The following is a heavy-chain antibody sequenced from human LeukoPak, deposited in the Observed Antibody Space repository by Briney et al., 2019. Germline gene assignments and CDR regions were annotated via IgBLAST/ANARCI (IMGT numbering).Heavy chain of an antibody. CDR2: ISAYNGNT. Sequence: GASVKVSCKASGYTFTGYYMHWVRQAPGQGLEWMGWISAYNGNTNHAQKLQGRVTMTTDTSTSTAYMELRSLRSDDTAVYYCARERITRYGMDVWGQGTTVTVSS. V-gene: IGHV1-18*04. J-gene: IGHJ6*02. CDR3: ARERITRYGMDV. CDR1: GYTFTGYY. D-gene: IGHD3-10*01.